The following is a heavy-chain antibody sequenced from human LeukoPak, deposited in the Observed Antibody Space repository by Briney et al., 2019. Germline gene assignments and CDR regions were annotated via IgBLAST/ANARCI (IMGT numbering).Heavy chain of an antibody. D-gene: IGHD3-10*01. CDR3: ARVVTMVRGVIGAFDI. Sequence: KPSETLSLTCTVSGGSISSYYWSWIRQPPGKGLEWIGYIYYSGSTNYNPSLKSRVTISVDTSKNQFSLKLSSVTAADTAVYYCARVVTMVRGVIGAFDIWGQGTMVTVSS. J-gene: IGHJ3*02. CDR2: IYYSGST. V-gene: IGHV4-59*01. CDR1: GGSISSYY.